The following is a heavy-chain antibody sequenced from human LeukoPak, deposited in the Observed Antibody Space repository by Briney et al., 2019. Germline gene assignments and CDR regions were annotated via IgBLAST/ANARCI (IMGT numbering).Heavy chain of an antibody. V-gene: IGHV1-2*02. CDR3: ARGNYGDYADY. D-gene: IGHD4-17*01. CDR1: GYTFTGYY. J-gene: IGHJ4*02. Sequence: ASVKVSCKASGYTFTGYYMHWVRQAPGQGLEWMGWINPNSGGTSYAQKFQGRVTMTRDTSISTAYMELSRLRSDDTAVYYCARGNYGDYADYWGQGTLVTVSS. CDR2: INPNSGGT.